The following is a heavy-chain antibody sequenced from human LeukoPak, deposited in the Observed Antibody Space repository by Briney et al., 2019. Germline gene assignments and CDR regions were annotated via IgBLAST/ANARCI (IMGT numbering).Heavy chain of an antibody. V-gene: IGHV4-61*02. J-gene: IGHJ5*02. CDR1: GGSIGSGSYY. CDR2: IYTSRGT. D-gene: IGHD6-19*01. Sequence: PSGTLSLTCTVSGGSIGSGSYYWSWIRQPAGKGLEWIGRIYTSRGTNYNPSLKSRVTISVDTSKNQFSLKLSSVTAADTAVYYCAREGAVADNWFDPWGQGTLVTVSS. CDR3: AREGAVADNWFDP.